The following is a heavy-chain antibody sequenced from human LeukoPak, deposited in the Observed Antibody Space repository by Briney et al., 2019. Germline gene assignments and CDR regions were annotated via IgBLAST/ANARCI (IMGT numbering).Heavy chain of an antibody. V-gene: IGHV1-46*01. CDR2: INPSGGST. Sequence: ASVKVSCKASGYTFTGYFMHWVRQAPGQGLEWMGIINPSGGSTSYAQKFQGRVTMTRDMSTSTVYMELSSLRSEDTAVYYCARVSPWELMIDYWGQGTLVTVSS. CDR3: ARVSPWELMIDY. J-gene: IGHJ4*02. CDR1: GYTFTGYF. D-gene: IGHD1-26*01.